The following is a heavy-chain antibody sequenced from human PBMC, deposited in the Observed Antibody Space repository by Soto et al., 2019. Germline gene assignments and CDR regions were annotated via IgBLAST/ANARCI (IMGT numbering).Heavy chain of an antibody. CDR2: MNPDSGNT. J-gene: IGHJ5*02. CDR3: ARRPDNGNWHVWFDL. CDR1: GYTFTNYE. V-gene: IGHV1-8*01. D-gene: IGHD1-20*01. Sequence: GASVKVSCKASGYTFTNYEINWVRQATGQGLEWMGWMNPDSGNTGYAQNFQGRITMTTDTSISTAYMELSSLRSEDTAVYYCARRPDNGNWHVWFDLWGQGTLVTVSS.